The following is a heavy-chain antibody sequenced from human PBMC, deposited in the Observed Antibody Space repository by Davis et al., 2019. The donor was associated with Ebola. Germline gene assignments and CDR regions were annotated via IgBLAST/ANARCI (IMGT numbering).Heavy chain of an antibody. D-gene: IGHD2-2*01. J-gene: IGHJ5*02. CDR1: GGSISSSGYY. CDR2: IYYTGST. V-gene: IGHV4-39*01. Sequence: ESLKISCTVSGGSISSSGYYWGWIRQPPGKGLEWIGSIYYTGSTYYNPSLKSRVTISVDTSKNQFSLKLSSVTAADTAVYYCARHGAGYCSSTSCSRVWFDPWGQGTLVTVSS. CDR3: ARHGAGYCSSTSCSRVWFDP.